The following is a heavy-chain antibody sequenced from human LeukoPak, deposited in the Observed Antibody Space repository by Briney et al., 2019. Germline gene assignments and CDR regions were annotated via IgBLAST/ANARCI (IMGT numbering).Heavy chain of an antibody. Sequence: SETLSLTCTVSGGSISSYYWSWIRQAPGKGLEWIGYIYYSGSTNYNPSLKSRVTISVDTSKNQFSLKLSSVTAADTAVYYCARGGYYYDSSGYWGAFDIWGQGTMVTVSS. D-gene: IGHD3-22*01. CDR1: GGSISSYY. J-gene: IGHJ3*02. CDR2: IYYSGST. V-gene: IGHV4-59*01. CDR3: ARGGYYYDSSGYWGAFDI.